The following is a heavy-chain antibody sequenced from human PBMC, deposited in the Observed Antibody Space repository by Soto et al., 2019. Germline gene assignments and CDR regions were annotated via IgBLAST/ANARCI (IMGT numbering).Heavy chain of an antibody. V-gene: IGHV4-39*01. CDR3: ARITYYYDSSGSTTFDY. D-gene: IGHD3-22*01. J-gene: IGHJ4*02. Sequence: SSETLSLTCTVSGGSISSSSYYWGWIRQPPGKGLEWIGSIYYSGSTYYNPSLKSRVTISVDTSKNQFSLKLSSVTAADTAVYYCARITYYYDSSGSTTFDYWGQGTLVTVSS. CDR2: IYYSGST. CDR1: GGSISSSSYY.